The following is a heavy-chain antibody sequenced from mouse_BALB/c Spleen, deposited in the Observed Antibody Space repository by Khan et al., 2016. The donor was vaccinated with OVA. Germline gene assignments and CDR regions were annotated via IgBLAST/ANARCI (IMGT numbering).Heavy chain of an antibody. CDR2: ISTGGHYT. CDR3: ARSLVDYHAMDY. V-gene: IGHV5-9-3*01. J-gene: IGHJ4*01. CDR1: GYIFTSYG. D-gene: IGHD2-2*01. Sequence: EVELVESGAGLVKPGGSVKLSCSASGYIFTSYGMYWVNQIPGKRLEWVGSISTGGHYTSYPDSVKGRFTFSRDNATNTAYMQMSSLRSEDTDIYYCARSLVDYHAMDYWGQGTSVTVSS.